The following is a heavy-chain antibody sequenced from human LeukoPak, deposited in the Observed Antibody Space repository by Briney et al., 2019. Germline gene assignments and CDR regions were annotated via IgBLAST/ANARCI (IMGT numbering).Heavy chain of an antibody. J-gene: IGHJ4*02. CDR2: INHSGST. CDR1: GGSFSGYY. V-gene: IGHV4-34*01. CDR3: ARSIPFGGYFDY. D-gene: IGHD3-16*01. Sequence: PSETLSLTCAVYGGSFSGYYWSWIRQPPGKGLEWIGEINHSGSTNYNPSLKSRVTISVDTSKNQFSLKLSSVTAADTAVYYCARSIPFGGYFDYWGQGTLVTVSS.